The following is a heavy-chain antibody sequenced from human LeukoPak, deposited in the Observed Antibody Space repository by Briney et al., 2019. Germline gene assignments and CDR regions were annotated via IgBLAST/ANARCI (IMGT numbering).Heavy chain of an antibody. Sequence: SETLSLTCAVYGGSFSGYYWSWIRQPPGKGLEWIGEINHSGSTNYNPSLKSRVTISVDTPKNQFSLRVSSVTAADTAVYYCARSRAYYYGSGSWDFDLWGRGTLVTVSS. V-gene: IGHV4-34*01. CDR3: ARSRAYYYGSGSWDFDL. D-gene: IGHD3-10*01. J-gene: IGHJ2*01. CDR2: INHSGST. CDR1: GGSFSGYY.